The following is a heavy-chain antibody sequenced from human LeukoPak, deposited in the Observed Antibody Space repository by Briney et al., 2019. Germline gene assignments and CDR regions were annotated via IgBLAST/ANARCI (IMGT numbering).Heavy chain of an antibody. D-gene: IGHD3-10*01. J-gene: IGHJ4*02. CDR3: ARERRSITMVRGVIRPTPYYFDY. CDR1: GNSFGDYY. Sequence: SETLSLTCTVSGNSFGDYYWSWIRQPAGKGLEWIGRIYTSGSTNYNPSLKSRVTMSVDTSKNQFSLKLSSVTAADTAVYYCARERRSITMVRGVIRPTPYYFDYWGQGTLVTVSS. CDR2: IYTSGST. V-gene: IGHV4-4*07.